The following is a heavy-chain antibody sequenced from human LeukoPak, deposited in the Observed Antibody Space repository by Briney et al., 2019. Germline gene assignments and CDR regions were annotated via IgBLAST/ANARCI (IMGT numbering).Heavy chain of an antibody. Sequence: PGGSLRLSCTVSGFTVSSNSMSWVRQAPGKGLEWVSFIYSDNTHYSDSVKGRFTISRDNSKNSLYLQMNSLRAEDTAVYYCARVANYGGNYPDYWGQGTLVTVSS. V-gene: IGHV3-53*01. CDR3: ARVANYGGNYPDY. D-gene: IGHD4-23*01. CDR1: GFTVSSNS. CDR2: IYSDNT. J-gene: IGHJ4*02.